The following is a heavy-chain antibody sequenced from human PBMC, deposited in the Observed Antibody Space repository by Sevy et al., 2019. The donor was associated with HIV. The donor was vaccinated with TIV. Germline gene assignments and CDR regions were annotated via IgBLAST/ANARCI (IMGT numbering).Heavy chain of an antibody. J-gene: IGHJ3*02. CDR3: ENWSMGGARWLQLGAFDI. D-gene: IGHD5-12*01. CDR2: ISYDGSNK. V-gene: IGHV3-30*18. CDR1: GFTFSSYG. Sequence: GGSLRLSCAASGFTFSSYGMHWVRQAPGKGLECVAVISYDGSNKYYGDSVKGRFTISRDNSKNTLYLQMNSLRAEDTDVYYCENWSMGGARWLQLGAFDIWGQGTMVTVSS.